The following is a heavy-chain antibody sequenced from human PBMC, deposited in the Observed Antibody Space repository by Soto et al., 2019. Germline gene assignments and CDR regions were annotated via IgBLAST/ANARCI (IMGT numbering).Heavy chain of an antibody. CDR3: AKEVSLGSTVDLGF. Sequence: EVQLLESGGDLVQPGGSLRLSCAASGFTFSIFAMSWVRQSPGKGLGWVSTISGSGGSTYYADAAKGRFSISRDNSMGTLYLQMKSLSVEDTSIYYCAKEVSLGSTVDLGFWGQGTLVTVSS. CDR1: GFTFSIFA. J-gene: IGHJ1*01. CDR2: ISGSGGST. V-gene: IGHV3-23*01. D-gene: IGHD7-27*01.